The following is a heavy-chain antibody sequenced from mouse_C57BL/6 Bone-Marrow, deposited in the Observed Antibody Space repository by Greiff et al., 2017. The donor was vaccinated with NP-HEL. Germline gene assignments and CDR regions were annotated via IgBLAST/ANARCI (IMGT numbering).Heavy chain of an antibody. J-gene: IGHJ1*03. V-gene: IGHV5-4*03. D-gene: IGHD1-1*01. CDR3: ARGRIYYYGSSHWYFDV. CDR2: ISDGGSYT. CDR1: GFTFSSYA. Sequence: EVKLMESGGGLVKPGGSLKLSCAASGFTFSSYAMSWVRQTPEKRLEWVATISDGGSYTYYPDNVKGRFTISRDNAKNNLYLQMSHLKSEDTAMYYCARGRIYYYGSSHWYFDVWGTGTTVTVSS.